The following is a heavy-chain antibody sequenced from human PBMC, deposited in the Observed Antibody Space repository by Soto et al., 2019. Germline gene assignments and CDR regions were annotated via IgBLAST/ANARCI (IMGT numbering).Heavy chain of an antibody. CDR1: GFTFSSYA. V-gene: IGHV3-23*01. J-gene: IGHJ6*02. CDR2: ISGSGGST. Sequence: PGGSLRLSCAASGFTFSSYAMSWVRQAPGKGPEWVSAISGSGGSTYYADSVKGRFTISRDNSKNTLYLQMNSLRAEDTAVYYCAKVGGYSGYDRPIYYYYYGMDVWGQGTTVTVSS. CDR3: AKVGGYSGYDRPIYYYYYGMDV. D-gene: IGHD5-12*01.